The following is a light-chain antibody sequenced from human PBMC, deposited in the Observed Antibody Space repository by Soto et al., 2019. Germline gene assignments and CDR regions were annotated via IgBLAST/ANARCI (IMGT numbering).Light chain of an antibody. V-gene: IGKV3-15*01. J-gene: IGKJ4*01. CDR1: QSVSSN. Sequence: EIVMTQSPATLSVSPGERVTVSCRASQSVSSNLAWYQQKPGQAPRLLGYGASTRATGIPARFSGSGSGTEFILTISSLQSEDFAVYYCQQYHKWPLTFGGGTKVEV. CDR3: QQYHKWPLT. CDR2: GAS.